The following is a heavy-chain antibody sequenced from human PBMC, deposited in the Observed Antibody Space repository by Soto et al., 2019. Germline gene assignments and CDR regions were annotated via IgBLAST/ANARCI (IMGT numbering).Heavy chain of an antibody. CDR1: GYTFTGYY. Sequence: ASVKVSCKASGYTFTGYYMHWVRQAPGQGLEGMGWINPNSGGTNYAQKFQGWVTMTRDTSLSTAYMELSRLRSEDTAVYYCARSGYCSGGSSYVPLSGMDVWGQGTTVTVSS. V-gene: IGHV1-2*04. D-gene: IGHD2-15*01. J-gene: IGHJ6*02. CDR3: ARSGYCSGGSSYVPLSGMDV. CDR2: INPNSGGT.